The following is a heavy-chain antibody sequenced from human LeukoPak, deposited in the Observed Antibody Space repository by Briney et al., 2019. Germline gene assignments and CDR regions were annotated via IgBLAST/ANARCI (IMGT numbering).Heavy chain of an antibody. CDR2: INPSGDNT. CDR1: GYTFTNNY. V-gene: IGHV1-46*01. D-gene: IGHD4-17*01. CDR3: ARGPLYGDSSMSYYYYYMDV. J-gene: IGHJ6*03. Sequence: ASVKVSCKASGYTFTNNYMHWVRQAPGQGLEWMGIINPSGDNTWYAQKFQGRVTMTRDMATSTDYMELSRLRSDDTAVYYCARGPLYGDSSMSYYYYYMDVWGKGTMVTVSS.